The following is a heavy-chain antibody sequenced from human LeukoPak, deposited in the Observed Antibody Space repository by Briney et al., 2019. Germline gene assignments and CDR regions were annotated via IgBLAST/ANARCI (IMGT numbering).Heavy chain of an antibody. CDR2: IYYSGST. Sequence: SETLSLTCTVSGGSIISYYWSWIRQPPGKGLEWIGYIYYSGSTNYNPSLKSRVTISVDTSKNQFTLKLSSVTAADTAVYYCASSRAGTPAYYDFWSGYYPPPRLYGMDVWGQGTTVTVSS. V-gene: IGHV4-59*01. J-gene: IGHJ6*02. CDR1: GGSIISYY. D-gene: IGHD3-3*01. CDR3: ASSRAGTPAYYDFWSGYYPPPRLYGMDV.